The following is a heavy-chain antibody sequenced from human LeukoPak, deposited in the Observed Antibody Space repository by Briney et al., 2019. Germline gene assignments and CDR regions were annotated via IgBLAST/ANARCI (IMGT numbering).Heavy chain of an antibody. CDR2: MNPNSGNT. CDR1: GYTFTSYD. Sequence: GASVKVSCKASGYTFTSYDINWVRQATGQGLEWMGWMNPNSGNTGYAQKFQGRVTMTRNTSISTAYMELSSLRSEDTAVYYCARGGYCSSTSCQLFWFDPWGQGTLVTVSS. D-gene: IGHD2-2*01. CDR3: ARGGYCSSTSCQLFWFDP. J-gene: IGHJ5*02. V-gene: IGHV1-8*01.